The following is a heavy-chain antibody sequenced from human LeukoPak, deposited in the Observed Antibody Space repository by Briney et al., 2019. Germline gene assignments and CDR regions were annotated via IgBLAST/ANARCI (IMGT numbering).Heavy chain of an antibody. CDR3: ARHMGFVVVPAAIDY. D-gene: IGHD2-2*02. Sequence: GESLKISCKGSGYSFTSYWIGWVRQMPGKGLEWMGIIYPGDSDTRYSPSFQGQVTISADKSISTDYLQWSSLKASDTAMYYCARHMGFVVVPAAIDYWGQGTLVTVSS. J-gene: IGHJ4*02. CDR2: IYPGDSDT. CDR1: GYSFTSYW. V-gene: IGHV5-51*01.